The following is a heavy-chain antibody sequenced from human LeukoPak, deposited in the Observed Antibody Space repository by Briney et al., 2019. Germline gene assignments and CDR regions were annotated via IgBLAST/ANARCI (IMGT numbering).Heavy chain of an antibody. D-gene: IGHD2-21*02. Sequence: GGSLRLSCAASGFTFSSYAMHWVRQAPGKGLEWVAVISYDGSNKYYADFVKGRFTISRDNSKNTLYLQMNSLRAEDTAVYYCARAVTAFLLDYWGQGTLVTVSS. V-gene: IGHV3-30*04. CDR3: ARAVTAFLLDY. CDR1: GFTFSSYA. CDR2: ISYDGSNK. J-gene: IGHJ4*02.